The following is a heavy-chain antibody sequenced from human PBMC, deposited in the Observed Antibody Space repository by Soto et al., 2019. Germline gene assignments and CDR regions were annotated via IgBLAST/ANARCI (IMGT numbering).Heavy chain of an antibody. CDR1: GYTFTSYA. D-gene: IGHD6-13*01. CDR3: AREGDQYSSSWYFDY. CDR2: INAGNGNT. Sequence: ASVKVSCKASGYTFTSYAMHWVRQAPGQRLEWMGWINAGNGNTKYSQKFQGRVTITRDTSASTAYMELSSLRSEDTAVYYCAREGDQYSSSWYFDYWGQGTLVTVSS. V-gene: IGHV1-3*01. J-gene: IGHJ4*02.